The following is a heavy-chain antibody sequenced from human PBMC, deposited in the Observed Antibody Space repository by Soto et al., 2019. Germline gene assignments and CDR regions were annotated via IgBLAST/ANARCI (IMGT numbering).Heavy chain of an antibody. CDR3: ARAAAVPAGFDY. CDR1: GYTFTGYA. V-gene: IGHV1-3*01. D-gene: IGHD6-19*01. J-gene: IGHJ4*02. CDR2: INAGNGNT. Sequence: ASVKVSCKASGYTFTGYAMHWVRQAPGQRLEWMGWINAGNGNTKYSQKFQGRVTITRDTSASTAYMELSSLRSEDTAVYYCARAAAVPAGFDYWGQGTLVTVSS.